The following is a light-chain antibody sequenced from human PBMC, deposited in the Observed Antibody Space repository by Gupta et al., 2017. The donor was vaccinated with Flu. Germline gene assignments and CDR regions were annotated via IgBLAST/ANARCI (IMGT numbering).Light chain of an antibody. CDR2: EVS. Sequence: QSALTQPASVSGSPGQSITISCTGTSSDVGGYNYVSWYQQHPGKAPKLMIYEVSNRPSGVSTRFSGSKSGNTASLTISGRQAEDEADYYCSSYTSSSIWVFGGGTKLTVL. J-gene: IGLJ3*02. CDR3: SSYTSSSIWV. CDR1: SSDVGGYNY. V-gene: IGLV2-14*01.